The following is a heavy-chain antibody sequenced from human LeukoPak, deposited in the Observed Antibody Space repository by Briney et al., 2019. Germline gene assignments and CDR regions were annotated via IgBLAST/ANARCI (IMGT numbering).Heavy chain of an antibody. V-gene: IGHV3-21*01. J-gene: IGHJ4*02. D-gene: IGHD1-1*01. Sequence: GGSLRLSCAASGFTFSSHAMNWVRQAPGKGLEWVSSISPSSHRIFDADSVKGRFTISRDNAKNALYLQMNSLRAEDTAVYYCARGLRETGFDSWGQGTLVTVSS. CDR3: ARGLRETGFDS. CDR2: ISPSSHRI. CDR1: GFTFSSHA.